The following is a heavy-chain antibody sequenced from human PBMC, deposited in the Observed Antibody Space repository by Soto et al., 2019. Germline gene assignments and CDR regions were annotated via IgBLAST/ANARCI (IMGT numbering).Heavy chain of an antibody. CDR1: GYTFTSYY. CDR3: ARATYGSGSYSGYGMDV. J-gene: IGHJ6*02. D-gene: IGHD3-10*01. V-gene: IGHV1-46*01. CDR2: INPSGGST. Sequence: ASVKVSCKASGYTFTSYYVHWVRQAPGQGLEWMGIINPSGGSTSYAQKFQGRVTMTRDTSASTVYMELSSLKSEDTAVYYCARATYGSGSYSGYGMDVWGQGTTVTVSS.